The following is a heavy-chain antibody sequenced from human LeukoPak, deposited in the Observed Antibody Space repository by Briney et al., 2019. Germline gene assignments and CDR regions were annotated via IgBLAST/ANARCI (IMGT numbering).Heavy chain of an antibody. Sequence: ASVKVSCKASGYTFTSYGISWVRQVPGQGLEWMGWISAYNGNTNYAQKLQGRVTMTTDTSTSTAYMELRSLRSDDTAVYYCARQDDSSGYSLFDYWGQGTLVTVSS. D-gene: IGHD3-22*01. V-gene: IGHV1-18*01. CDR3: ARQDDSSGYSLFDY. CDR2: ISAYNGNT. CDR1: GYTFTSYG. J-gene: IGHJ4*02.